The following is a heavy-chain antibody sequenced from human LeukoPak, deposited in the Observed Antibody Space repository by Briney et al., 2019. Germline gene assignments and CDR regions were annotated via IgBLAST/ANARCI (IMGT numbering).Heavy chain of an antibody. CDR3: AKDRVTVTGHDAFDI. CDR2: ISGSGSTI. D-gene: IGHD4-17*01. Sequence: GGSLRLSCAASGFSFSDYDIHWVRLAPGKGLEWVSYISGSGSTIYYADSVKGRFTISRDNSKNTLYLQMNSLRAEDTAVYYCAKDRVTVTGHDAFDIWGQGTMVTVSS. V-gene: IGHV3-48*01. CDR1: GFSFSDYD. J-gene: IGHJ3*02.